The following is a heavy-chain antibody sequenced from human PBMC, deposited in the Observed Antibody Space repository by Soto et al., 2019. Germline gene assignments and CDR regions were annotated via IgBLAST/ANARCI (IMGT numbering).Heavy chain of an antibody. Sequence: GGSLRLSCAASGFTFSSYGMHWVRQAPGKGLEWVAVIWYDGSNKYYADSVKGRFTISRDNSKNTLYLQMNSLRAEDTAVYYCARDAYCSSTSCYRGIYYYYGMDVWGQGTTVTVSS. CDR2: IWYDGSNK. V-gene: IGHV3-33*01. D-gene: IGHD2-2*02. CDR1: GFTFSSYG. J-gene: IGHJ6*02. CDR3: ARDAYCSSTSCYRGIYYYYGMDV.